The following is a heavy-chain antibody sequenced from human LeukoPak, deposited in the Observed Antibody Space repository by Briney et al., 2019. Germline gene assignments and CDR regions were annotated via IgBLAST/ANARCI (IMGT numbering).Heavy chain of an antibody. J-gene: IGHJ4*02. V-gene: IGHV1-69*05. CDR1: GGTFSSYA. CDR2: IIPIFGTA. CDR3: ARDVVSYYYDSSGYYLDYYFDY. Sequence: ASVKVSCKASGGTFSSYAISWVRQAPGQGLEWMGGIIPIFGTANYAQKFQGRVTITTDESTSTAYMELSSLRSEDTAVYYCARDVVSYYYDSSGYYLDYYFDYWDQGTLVTVSS. D-gene: IGHD3-22*01.